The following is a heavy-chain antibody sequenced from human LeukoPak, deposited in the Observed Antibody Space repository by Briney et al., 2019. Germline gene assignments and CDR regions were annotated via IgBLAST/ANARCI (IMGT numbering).Heavy chain of an antibody. CDR1: AAAFSIYA. V-gene: IGHV1-18*01. CDR2: TSVYNCNR. J-gene: IGHJ4*02. CDR3: ARDSGVLLWFGELFPSGY. Sequence: ASVKVSCNSSAAAFSIYAISWVRHAPGQGLGWMGGTSVYNCNRNYAQKHHGKGSMTTDTATSTAYMELRSLRSGDTAVYYCARDSGVLLWFGELFPSGYWGQGTLVTVSS. D-gene: IGHD3-10*01.